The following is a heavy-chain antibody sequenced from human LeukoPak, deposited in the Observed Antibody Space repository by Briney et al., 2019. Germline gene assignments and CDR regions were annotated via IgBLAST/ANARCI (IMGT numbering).Heavy chain of an antibody. CDR3: ARGGIAAAGTDPFDY. CDR2: IYTGGST. V-gene: IGHV4-4*07. D-gene: IGHD6-13*01. CDR1: GGSISSYY. Sequence: PSESLSLTCTVSGGSISSYYWSWIRQPAGKGLEWIGRIYTGGSTNYNPSLKSRVTISVDKSKNQFSLKLSSVTAADTAVYYCARGGIAAAGTDPFDYWGQGTLVTVSS. J-gene: IGHJ4*02.